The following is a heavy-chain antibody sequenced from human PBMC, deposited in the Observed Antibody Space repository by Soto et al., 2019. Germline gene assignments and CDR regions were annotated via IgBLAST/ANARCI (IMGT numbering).Heavy chain of an antibody. J-gene: IGHJ2*01. CDR3: ARDERGRAAAGTDWGWYFDL. Sequence: EVQLVESGGGLVKPGGSLRLSCAASGFIFSSYSMNWVRQAPGKGLEWVSSISSSSSYIYYADSVKGRFTISRDNAKNSLYLQMNSLRAEDTAVYYCARDERGRAAAGTDWGWYFDLWGRGTLVTVSS. CDR1: GFIFSSYS. CDR2: ISSSSSYI. D-gene: IGHD6-13*01. V-gene: IGHV3-21*01.